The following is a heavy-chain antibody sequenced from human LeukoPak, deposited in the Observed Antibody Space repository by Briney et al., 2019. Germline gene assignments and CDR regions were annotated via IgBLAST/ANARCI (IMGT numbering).Heavy chain of an antibody. D-gene: IGHD6-19*01. V-gene: IGHV1-46*01. J-gene: IGHJ3*02. CDR1: GYTFTSYY. Sequence: GASVKVSCKASGYTFTSYYMHWVRQAPGQGLEWMGIINPSGGSTSYAQKFQGRVTMTRDTSTSTVYMELSSLRSDDTAVYYCARVLYSSGWSDAFDIWGQGTMVTVSS. CDR2: INPSGGST. CDR3: ARVLYSSGWSDAFDI.